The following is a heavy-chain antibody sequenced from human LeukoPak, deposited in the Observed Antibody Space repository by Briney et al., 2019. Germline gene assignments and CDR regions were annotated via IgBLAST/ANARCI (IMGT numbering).Heavy chain of an antibody. Sequence: GGSLRLSCAASGFTFSSYAMHWVRQAPGKGLEWVAVISYDGSNKYYADSVKGRFTISRDSSKNTLYLQMNSLRAEDTALYYCARKTATQNFDSWGQGTLVTVSS. D-gene: IGHD2-21*02. CDR1: GFTFSSYA. CDR2: ISYDGSNK. CDR3: ARKTATQNFDS. J-gene: IGHJ4*02. V-gene: IGHV3-30-3*01.